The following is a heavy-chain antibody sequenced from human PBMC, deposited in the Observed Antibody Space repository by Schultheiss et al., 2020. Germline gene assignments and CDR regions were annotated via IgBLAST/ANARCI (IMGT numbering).Heavy chain of an antibody. D-gene: IGHD3-10*01. V-gene: IGHV3-33*08. CDR3: ARASRITMVRGALDP. J-gene: IGHJ5*02. CDR1: GFTFSSYV. CDR2: IWYDGSNK. Sequence: GGSLRLSCAASGFTFSSYVMHWVRQAPGKGLEWVAVIWYDGSNKYYADSVKGRFTISRDNSKNSLYLQMNSLRAEDTAVYYCARASRITMVRGALDPWGQGTLVNGYS.